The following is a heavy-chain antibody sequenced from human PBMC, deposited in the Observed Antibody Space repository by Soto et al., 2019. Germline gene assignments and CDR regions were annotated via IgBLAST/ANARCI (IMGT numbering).Heavy chain of an antibody. D-gene: IGHD3-22*01. J-gene: IGHJ3*02. V-gene: IGHV3-23*01. CDR3: AKDDTYYYDRAAFDI. CDR2: ISGSGGST. Sequence: GGSLRLSCAAAGFTFSSYAMSWVRQAPGKGLEWVSAISGSGGSTYYADSVKGRFTISRDNSKNTLYLQMNSLRAEDTAVYYCAKDDTYYYDRAAFDIWGQGTMVTVSS. CDR1: GFTFSSYA.